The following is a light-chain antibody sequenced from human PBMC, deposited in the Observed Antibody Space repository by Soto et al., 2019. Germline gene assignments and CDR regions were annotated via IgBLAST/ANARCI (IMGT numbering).Light chain of an antibody. CDR2: DVS. J-gene: IGLJ1*01. CDR1: VGFYGL. CDR3: SLDAGSSIYV. Sequence: ALTQPASVSGSPGQSITMSCTDVGFYGLVSWYQQHPGKVPKLMIYDVSKRPSGVSERFSGSKSGNTAYLTISALQADDEADYYCSLDAGSSIYVFGTGTKVTVL. V-gene: IGLV2-23*02.